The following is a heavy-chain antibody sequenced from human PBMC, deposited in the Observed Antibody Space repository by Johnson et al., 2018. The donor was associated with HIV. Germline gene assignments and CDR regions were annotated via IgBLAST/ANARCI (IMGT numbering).Heavy chain of an antibody. V-gene: IGHV3-48*04. CDR3: ARGRDSASHAFDI. J-gene: IGHJ3*02. Sequence: VQLVESGGVVVQPGGSLRLSCAASGFTFDDYGMSWVRQGPGKGLEWVSYISSSGSTIYYADSVKGRFTISRDNAKNSLYLHMNSLRAGDTAVYYCARGRDSASHAFDIWGQGTMVTVSS. CDR2: ISSSGSTI. CDR1: GFTFDDYG. D-gene: IGHD2-15*01.